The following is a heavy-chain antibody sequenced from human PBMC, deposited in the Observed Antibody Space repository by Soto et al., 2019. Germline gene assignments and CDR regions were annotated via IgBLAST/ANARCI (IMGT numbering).Heavy chain of an antibody. D-gene: IGHD6-19*01. CDR1: GHTYTDYS. V-gene: IGHV1-2*02. Sequence: QVSCASRGHTYTDYSIQWRRQAPGQELQYMGWISPKSGGAAYAQKFRGGVTMTRDTSVNLAYLHLSSLKSDDTAVYCCARGQRGLRGHLAAWGKGKLVRVSS. J-gene: IGHJ1*01. CDR2: ISPKSGGA. CDR3: ARGQRGLRGHLAA.